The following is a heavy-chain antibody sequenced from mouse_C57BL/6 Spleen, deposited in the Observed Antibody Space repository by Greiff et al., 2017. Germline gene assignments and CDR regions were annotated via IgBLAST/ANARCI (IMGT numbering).Heavy chain of an antibody. CDR3: AKPENGNLYYYAMDY. V-gene: IGHV2-3*01. D-gene: IGHD2-1*01. CDR2: IWGDGST. Sequence: QVHVKQSGPGLVAPSQSLSITCTVSGFSLTSYGVSWVRQPPGKGLEWLGVIWGDGSTNYHSALISRLSISKDNSRSQVFLKLNSLQTDDTATYYCAKPENGNLYYYAMDYWGQGTSVTVSS. J-gene: IGHJ4*01. CDR1: GFSLTSYG.